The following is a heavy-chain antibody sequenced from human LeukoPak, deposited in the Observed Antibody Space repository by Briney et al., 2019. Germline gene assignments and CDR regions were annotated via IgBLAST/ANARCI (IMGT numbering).Heavy chain of an antibody. CDR3: ARTHLSDHDSFYYYGLDV. V-gene: IGHV4-59*01. CDR2: IYYSGHT. CDR1: GGSLSSYY. Sequence: SETLSLTCTVSGGSLSSYYWSWIRQPPGKGLEWIGYIYYSGHTKYNPSPKSRVTISLDTSKNQFSLRLSSVTAADTAVYFCARTHLSDHDSFYYYGLDVWGQGTTVIVSS. J-gene: IGHJ6*02. D-gene: IGHD5-12*01.